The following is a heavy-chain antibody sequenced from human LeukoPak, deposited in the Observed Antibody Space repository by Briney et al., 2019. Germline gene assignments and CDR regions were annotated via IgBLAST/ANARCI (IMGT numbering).Heavy chain of an antibody. CDR2: IRSKANSYAT. J-gene: IGHJ4*02. CDR3: TRRGYYDSSGYYPLDY. V-gene: IGHV3-73*01. CDR1: GFTFSGSA. Sequence: GGSLRLSCAASGFTFSGSAMHWVRQASGKGLEWVGRIRSKANSYATAYAASVKGRFTISRDDSKNTAYLQMNSLKTEDTAVYYCTRRGYYDSSGYYPLDYWGQGTLVTASS. D-gene: IGHD3-22*01.